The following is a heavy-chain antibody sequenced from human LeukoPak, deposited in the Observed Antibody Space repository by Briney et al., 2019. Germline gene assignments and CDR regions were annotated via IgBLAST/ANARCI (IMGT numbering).Heavy chain of an antibody. CDR1: GGSISSYY. Sequence: TSETLSLTCTDSGGSISSYYWSWIRQPPGKGLEWIGYIYYSGSTNYNPSLKSRVTISVDTSKNQFSLKLSSVTAADTAVYYCARPGTWGYLGYYYMDVWGKGTTVTISS. CDR2: IYYSGST. CDR3: ARPGTWGYLGYYYMDV. V-gene: IGHV4-59*12. J-gene: IGHJ6*03. D-gene: IGHD7-27*01.